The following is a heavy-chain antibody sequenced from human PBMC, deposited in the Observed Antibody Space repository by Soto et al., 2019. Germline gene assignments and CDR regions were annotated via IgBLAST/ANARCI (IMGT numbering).Heavy chain of an antibody. Sequence: GGSLRLSCAASGFTFSSYGMHWVRQAPGKGLEWVAVIPYDGSNKYYADSVKGRFTISRDNSKNTLYPQMNSLRAEDTAVYYCAKTANWNGIDYWGQGTLVTVSS. CDR1: GFTFSSYG. CDR3: AKTANWNGIDY. CDR2: IPYDGSNK. V-gene: IGHV3-30*18. D-gene: IGHD1-1*01. J-gene: IGHJ4*02.